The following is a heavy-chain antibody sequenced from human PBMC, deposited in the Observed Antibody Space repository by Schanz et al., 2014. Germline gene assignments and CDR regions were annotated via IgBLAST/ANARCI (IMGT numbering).Heavy chain of an antibody. CDR2: IWYDGSKT. D-gene: IGHD6-19*01. CDR1: GFSFDKYG. V-gene: IGHV3-33*06. J-gene: IGHJ4*02. Sequence: VQLVESGGGLLQPGGSLRLSCAASGFSFDKYGMHWVRQAPGKGLEWVGVIWYDGSKTYYADSVRGRFTISRENSKNTLHLQMNSLRAEDTAVYHCAKDLPAVAVAPLMTGLYDSWGQGTLVTVSS. CDR3: AKDLPAVAVAPLMTGLYDS.